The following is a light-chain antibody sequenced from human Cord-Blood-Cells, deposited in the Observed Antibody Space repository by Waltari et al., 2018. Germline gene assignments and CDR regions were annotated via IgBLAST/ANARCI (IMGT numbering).Light chain of an antibody. CDR3: SSYTSSSTGV. Sequence: QSALTQPASVSGSPGQSITISCHGTSSDVGGYNYVSWYQQHPGKAPKLMIYDVSNRPSGVSNRFSGSKSGNTASLTISGLQAEDEADYYCSSYTSSSTGVFGGGTKLTVL. CDR1: SSDVGGYNY. J-gene: IGLJ3*02. V-gene: IGLV2-14*01. CDR2: DVS.